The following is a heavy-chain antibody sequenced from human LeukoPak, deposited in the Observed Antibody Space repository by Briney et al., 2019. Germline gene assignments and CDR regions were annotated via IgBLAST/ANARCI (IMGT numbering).Heavy chain of an antibody. D-gene: IGHD6-13*01. CDR3: ARMGSWYQERKQFDY. V-gene: IGHV3-23*01. J-gene: IGHJ4*02. CDR1: GFTFSSYA. CDR2: ISGSGGST. Sequence: PGGSLRLSCAASGFTFSSYAMSWVRQAPGKGLEWVSAISGSGGSTYYADSVKGRFTISRDNSKNTLYLQMNSLRAEDTAVYYCARMGSWYQERKQFDYWGQGTLVTVSS.